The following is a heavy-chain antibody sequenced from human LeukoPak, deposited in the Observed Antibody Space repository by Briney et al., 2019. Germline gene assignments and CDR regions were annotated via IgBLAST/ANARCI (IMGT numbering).Heavy chain of an antibody. D-gene: IGHD6-13*01. CDR3: ASYGGEQQHISRGFDP. Sequence: GASVKVSCKASGGTFSSYAISWVRQAPGQGLEWMGGIIPIFGTANYAQKFQGRVTITADESTSTAYMELSSLRSEDTAVYYCASYGGEQQHISRGFDPWGQGTLVTVSS. V-gene: IGHV1-69*13. CDR1: GGTFSSYA. CDR2: IIPIFGTA. J-gene: IGHJ5*02.